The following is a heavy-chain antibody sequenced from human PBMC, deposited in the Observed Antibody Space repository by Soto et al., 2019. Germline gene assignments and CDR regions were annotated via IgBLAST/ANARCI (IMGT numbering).Heavy chain of an antibody. J-gene: IGHJ3*02. V-gene: IGHV3-64*01. CDR2: ISSNGGST. CDR3: ARALGYAFDI. Sequence: EVQLVESGGGLVQPGGSLRLSCAASGFTFSSYAMHWVRQAPGKGLEYVSAISSNGGSTYYANSVKGRFTISKDNSKNTLYLQMGSLRAEDMAVYYCARALGYAFDIWGQGTMVTFSS. CDR1: GFTFSSYA. D-gene: IGHD7-27*01.